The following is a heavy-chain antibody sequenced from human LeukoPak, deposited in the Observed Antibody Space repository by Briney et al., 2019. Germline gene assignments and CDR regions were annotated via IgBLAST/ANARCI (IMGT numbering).Heavy chain of an antibody. V-gene: IGHV1-69*13. J-gene: IGHJ3*02. CDR1: GGTFSSYA. CDR3: ARDSRGAWERMDAFDI. Sequence: ASVKVSCKASGGTFSSYAISWVRQAPGQGLEWMGGIIPIFGTANYAQKFQGRVTITADESTSTAYMELSSLRSEDTAVYYCARDSRGAWERMDAFDIWGQGTMVTVSS. D-gene: IGHD1-26*01. CDR2: IIPIFGTA.